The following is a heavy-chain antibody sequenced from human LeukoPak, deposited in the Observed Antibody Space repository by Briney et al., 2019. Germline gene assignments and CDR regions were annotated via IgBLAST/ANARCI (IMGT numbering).Heavy chain of an antibody. CDR1: GFTFSSYG. Sequence: GRSLRLSCAASGFTFSSYGMHWVRQAPGKGLEWVAVIWYDGSNKYYADSVKGRFTISRDNSKNTPYLQMNSLRAEDTAVYYCARGMAPLIDPWGQGTLVTVSS. CDR2: IWYDGSNK. CDR3: ARGMAPLIDP. D-gene: IGHD5-24*01. J-gene: IGHJ5*02. V-gene: IGHV3-33*01.